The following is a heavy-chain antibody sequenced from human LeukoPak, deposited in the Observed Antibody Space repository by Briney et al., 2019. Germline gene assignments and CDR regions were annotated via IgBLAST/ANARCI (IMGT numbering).Heavy chain of an antibody. J-gene: IGHJ3*02. CDR2: ISSSGSTI. V-gene: IGHV3-11*04. CDR3: ARLRSPSFYDAFDI. Sequence: GGSLRLSCAASGFTFSDYYMSWIRQAPGKGLEWVSYISSSGSTIYYADSVKGRFTISRDNAKNSLYLQMNSLRAEDTAVYYCARLRSPSFYDAFDIWGQGTVVTVSS. CDR1: GFTFSDYY. D-gene: IGHD2/OR15-2a*01.